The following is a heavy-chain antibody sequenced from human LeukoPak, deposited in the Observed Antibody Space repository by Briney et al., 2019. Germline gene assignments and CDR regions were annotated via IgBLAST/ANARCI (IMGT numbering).Heavy chain of an antibody. Sequence: GGSLRLSCAASGFTFSAYAMNWVRQAPGKGLEWVSGISGSGGSTYYADSVRGRFTISRDNSKNTLYLQMNSLRAEDTAVYYCARDLYDSSGYYHHIFDYWGQGTLVTVSS. CDR3: ARDLYDSSGYYHHIFDY. J-gene: IGHJ4*02. V-gene: IGHV3-23*01. CDR1: GFTFSAYA. CDR2: ISGSGGST. D-gene: IGHD3-22*01.